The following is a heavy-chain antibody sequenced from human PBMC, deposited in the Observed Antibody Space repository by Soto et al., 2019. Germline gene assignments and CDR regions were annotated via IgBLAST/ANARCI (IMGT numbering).Heavy chain of an antibody. V-gene: IGHV1-69*06. D-gene: IGHD4-17*01. J-gene: IGHJ4*02. CDR2: IIPIFGTA. CDR1: GGTFSSYA. Sequence: QVQLVQSGAEVKKPGSSVKVSCKASGGTFSSYAISWMRQAPGQGLEWMGGIIPIFGTANYAQKFQGRVTITADKSTSTAYMELSSLRSEDTAVYYCASLPHAYGDPDFDYWGQGNLVTVSS. CDR3: ASLPHAYGDPDFDY.